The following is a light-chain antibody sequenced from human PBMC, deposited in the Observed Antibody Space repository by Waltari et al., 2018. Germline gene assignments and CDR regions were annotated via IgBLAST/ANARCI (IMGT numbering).Light chain of an antibody. CDR2: NAS. CDR3: QQRSSGPPVT. J-gene: IGKJ5*01. CDR1: QSVSTY. Sequence: EVVFTQSPPTLSLSPGERATLSCRASQSVSTYLAWYQHKPGQPPRLLIFNASYRATGVPTRFSGSGSGTDFTLTISSLEPEDFAVYYCQQRSSGPPVTFGQGTRVEI. V-gene: IGKV3-11*01.